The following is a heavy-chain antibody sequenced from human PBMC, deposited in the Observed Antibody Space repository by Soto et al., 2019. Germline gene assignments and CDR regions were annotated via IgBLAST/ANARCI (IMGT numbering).Heavy chain of an antibody. J-gene: IGHJ4*02. D-gene: IGHD6-19*01. Sequence: EVQLLESGGGLVQPGGSLRLSCAASGFTFSSYAMSWVRQAPGKGLEWVSAISGSGGSTYYADSVKGRFTISRDNSKNTLYLQMNSLSAEDTAVYYCAKARGGWDDTFDYWGQGTLVTVSS. CDR3: AKARGGWDDTFDY. V-gene: IGHV3-23*01. CDR1: GFTFSSYA. CDR2: ISGSGGST.